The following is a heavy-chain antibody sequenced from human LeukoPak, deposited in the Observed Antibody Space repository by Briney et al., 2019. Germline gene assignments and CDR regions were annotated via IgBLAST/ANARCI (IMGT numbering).Heavy chain of an antibody. CDR3: ARVPGRGDGGYYYYYMDV. D-gene: IGHD1-14*01. V-gene: IGHV3-48*04. Sequence: GGSLRLSCAGSGFTFKNHGMNWVRQAPGKGLEWVSGISPGGETPYYADSVKGRFTISRDNAKNSLYLQMNSLRAEDTAVYYCARVPGRGDGGYYYYYMDVWGKGTTVTVSS. CDR2: ISPGGETP. CDR1: GFTFKNHG. J-gene: IGHJ6*03.